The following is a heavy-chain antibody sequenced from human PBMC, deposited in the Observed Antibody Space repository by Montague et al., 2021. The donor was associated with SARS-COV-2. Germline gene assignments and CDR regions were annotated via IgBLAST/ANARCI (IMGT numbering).Heavy chain of an antibody. CDR1: GGSITGSSYY. CDR3: ASRRWGGGVKAKGDAFDI. V-gene: IGHV4-39*01. CDR2: IFYTGNT. D-gene: IGHD3-16*01. Sequence: SETLSLTCTVSGGSITGSSYYWGWIRQPPGKGLEWIGTIFYTGNTYYNPSLKSRVTISVDTSKNQFSLKLSSVSAADTAVFYCASRRWGGGVKAKGDAFDIWGHGTMVTVSS. J-gene: IGHJ3*02.